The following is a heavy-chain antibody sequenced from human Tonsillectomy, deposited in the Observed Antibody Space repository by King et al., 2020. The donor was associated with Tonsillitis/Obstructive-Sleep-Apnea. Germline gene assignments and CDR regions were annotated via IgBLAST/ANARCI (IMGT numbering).Heavy chain of an antibody. J-gene: IGHJ4*02. V-gene: IGHV4-34*01. Sequence: VQLQQWGAGLLKPSETLSLTCAVYGGSFSGYYWSCIRQPPGKGLEWIGEINHSGSTNYNPSLKSRVTISVDTSKNQFSLKLSSVTAADTAVYYCARTHNINYNYSDYWGQGTLVTVSS. CDR1: GGSFSGYY. D-gene: IGHD1-7*01. CDR3: ARTHNINYNYSDY. CDR2: INHSGST.